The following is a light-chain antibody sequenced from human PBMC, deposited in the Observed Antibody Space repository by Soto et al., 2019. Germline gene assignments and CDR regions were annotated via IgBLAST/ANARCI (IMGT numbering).Light chain of an antibody. CDR3: CSYAGTSTYL. CDR2: EGS. Sequence: QSVLTQPASVSESPGQSITISCTGTSSDVRSYNLVSWYQQHPGKAPKLMIYEGSKRPSGVPNRFSGSKSGNTASLTISGLQSEDEADYYCCSYAGTSTYLFGTETKVTVL. CDR1: SSDVRSYNL. J-gene: IGLJ1*01. V-gene: IGLV2-23*01.